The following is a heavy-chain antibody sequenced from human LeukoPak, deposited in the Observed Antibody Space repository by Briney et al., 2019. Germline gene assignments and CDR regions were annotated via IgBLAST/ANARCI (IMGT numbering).Heavy chain of an antibody. Sequence: SGGSLRLSCAASGFTFSSYWMSWVRQAPGKGLEWVANIKQDGSEKYYVDSVKGRFTISRDNSKNTLYLQMNSLRAEDTAVYYCAKDDYYDTSGYRDWGQGTLVTVSS. D-gene: IGHD3-22*01. V-gene: IGHV3-7*01. CDR1: GFTFSSYW. CDR2: IKQDGSEK. J-gene: IGHJ4*02. CDR3: AKDDYYDTSGYRD.